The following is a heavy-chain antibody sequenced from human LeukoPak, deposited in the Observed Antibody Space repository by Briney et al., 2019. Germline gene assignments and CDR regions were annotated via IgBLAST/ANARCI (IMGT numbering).Heavy chain of an antibody. D-gene: IGHD3-10*01. CDR2: IYYSGST. Sequence: PSETLSLTCTVAGGSISEYYWGWIRQPPGKGLEWIGSIYYSGSTYYNPSLKSRVTISVDTSKNQFSLKLSSVTAADTAVYYCARRYYGSGSWRPWGQGTLVTVSS. CDR1: GGSISEYY. J-gene: IGHJ5*02. V-gene: IGHV4-39*01. CDR3: ARRYYGSGSWRP.